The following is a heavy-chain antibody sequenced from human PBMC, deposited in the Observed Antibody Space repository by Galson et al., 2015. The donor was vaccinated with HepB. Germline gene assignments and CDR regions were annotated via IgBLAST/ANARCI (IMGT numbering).Heavy chain of an antibody. Sequence: SLRLSCAASGFTFSNYSMNWVRQAPGKGLEWVSSISSSSSYIYYADSVKGRFTISRDNAKNSLYLQMNSLRAEDTAVYYCARAPAVAGTEGAFDIWGQGTMVTVSS. D-gene: IGHD6-19*01. CDR1: GFTFSNYS. CDR2: ISSSSSYI. J-gene: IGHJ3*02. V-gene: IGHV3-21*01. CDR3: ARAPAVAGTEGAFDI.